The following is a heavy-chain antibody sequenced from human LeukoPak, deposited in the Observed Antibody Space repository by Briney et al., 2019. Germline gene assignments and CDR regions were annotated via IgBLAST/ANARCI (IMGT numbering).Heavy chain of an antibody. V-gene: IGHV3-7*01. D-gene: IGHD6-19*01. CDR1: GFTFSSYW. CDR3: AASRGSGWYYFDY. Sequence: PGGSLRLSCAASGFTFSSYWMSWVRQAPGKGLEWVANIKQDGSEKYYVDSVKGRFTISRDNAKNSLYLQMNSLRAEDTAVYYCAASRGSGWYYFDYWGQGTLVTVSS. CDR2: IKQDGSEK. J-gene: IGHJ4*02.